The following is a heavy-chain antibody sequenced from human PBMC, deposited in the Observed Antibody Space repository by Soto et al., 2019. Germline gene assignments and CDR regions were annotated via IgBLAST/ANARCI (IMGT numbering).Heavy chain of an antibody. Sequence: FLRLSCAASGFTFSSYAMSWVRQAPGKGLEWVSAISGSGGSTYYADSVKGRFTISRDNSKNTLYLQMNSLRAEDTAVYYCAKLTTRASYYYYGMDVWGQGTTVTVSS. CDR3: AKLTTRASYYYYGMDV. D-gene: IGHD4-17*01. V-gene: IGHV3-23*01. CDR1: GFTFSSYA. J-gene: IGHJ6*02. CDR2: ISGSGGST.